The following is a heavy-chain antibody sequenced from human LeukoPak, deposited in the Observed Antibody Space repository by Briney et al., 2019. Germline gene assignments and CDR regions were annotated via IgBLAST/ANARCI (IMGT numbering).Heavy chain of an antibody. J-gene: IGHJ3*02. CDR1: GYTFTSYY. D-gene: IGHD4-17*01. CDR3: AFTKTTVTTLYAFDI. V-gene: IGHV1-46*01. Sequence: GASVKVSCKASGYTFTSYYMHWVRQAPGQGLEWMGIINPSGGSTSYAQKFQGRVTMTRDTSISTAYMELSRLRSDDTAVYYCAFTKTTVTTLYAFDIWGQGTMVTVSS. CDR2: INPSGGST.